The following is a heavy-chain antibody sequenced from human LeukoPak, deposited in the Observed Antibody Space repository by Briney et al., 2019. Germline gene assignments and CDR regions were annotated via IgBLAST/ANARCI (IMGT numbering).Heavy chain of an antibody. V-gene: IGHV1-46*01. D-gene: IGHD3-3*01. Sequence: ASVKVSCKASGYTFTSYYMRWVRQAPGQGLEWMGIINPSGGSTSYAQKFQGRVTMTRDTSTSTVYMELSSLRSEDTAVYYCAIIRFLEWPPSDWGQGTLVTVSS. CDR3: AIIRFLEWPPSD. CDR2: INPSGGST. J-gene: IGHJ4*02. CDR1: GYTFTSYY.